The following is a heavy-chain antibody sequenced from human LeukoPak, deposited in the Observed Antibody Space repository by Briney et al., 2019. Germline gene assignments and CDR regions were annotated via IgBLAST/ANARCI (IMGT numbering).Heavy chain of an antibody. CDR3: AKDLEVIPLVVPAAIPDY. V-gene: IGHV3-30*02. CDR1: GFTFSSYG. J-gene: IGHJ4*02. CDR2: IRYDGSNK. Sequence: GGSLRLSRAASGFTFSSYGMHWVRQAPGKGLEWVAFIRYDGSNKYYADSVKGRFTISRDNSKNTLYLQMNSLRAEDTAVYYCAKDLEVIPLVVPAAIPDYRGQGTLVTVSS. D-gene: IGHD2-2*02.